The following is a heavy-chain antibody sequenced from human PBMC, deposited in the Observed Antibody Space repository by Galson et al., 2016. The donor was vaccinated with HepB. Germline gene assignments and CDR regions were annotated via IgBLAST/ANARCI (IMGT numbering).Heavy chain of an antibody. CDR1: GFTFSSYA. D-gene: IGHD6-19*01. V-gene: IGHV3-23*01. CDR3: ARIRRSDWYLHAALGWFDP. Sequence: SLRLSCAASGFTFSSYAMSWVRQAPGKGLEWVSGISSSGDSTYYADSVKGRFTTSRDNYKNTLYLQMNSLRAEDTAVYYCARIRRSDWYLHAALGWFDPWGQGTLVTVSS. J-gene: IGHJ5*02. CDR2: ISSSGDST.